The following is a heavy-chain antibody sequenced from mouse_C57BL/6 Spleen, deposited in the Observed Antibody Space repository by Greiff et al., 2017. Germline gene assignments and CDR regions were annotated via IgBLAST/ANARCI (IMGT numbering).Heavy chain of an antibody. CDR3: ARRDYGSSSWYFDV. Sequence: QVQLQQSGAELVRPGTSVKVSCKASGYAFTNYLIAWVKQRPGQGLEGIGVINPGSGGTNYNEKFKGKATLTADKSSSTAYMQLSSLTSEDSAVYFCARRDYGSSSWYFDVWGTGTTVTVSS. V-gene: IGHV1-54*01. J-gene: IGHJ1*03. CDR1: GYAFTNYL. D-gene: IGHD1-1*01. CDR2: INPGSGGT.